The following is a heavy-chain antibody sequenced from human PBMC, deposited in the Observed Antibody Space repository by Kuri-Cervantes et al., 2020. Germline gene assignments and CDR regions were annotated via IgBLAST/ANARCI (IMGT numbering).Heavy chain of an antibody. CDR2: IKQGGSEK. V-gene: IGHV3-7*03. Sequence: GESLKISCAASGFTFSSYWMSWVRQAPGKGLEWVANIKQGGSEKYYVDSVKGRFTISRDNAKNSLYLQMNSLRAEDTALYYCVREGAAIEIYHFDYWGQGTLVTVSS. CDR1: GFTFSSYW. J-gene: IGHJ4*02. D-gene: IGHD2/OR15-2a*01. CDR3: VREGAAIEIYHFDY.